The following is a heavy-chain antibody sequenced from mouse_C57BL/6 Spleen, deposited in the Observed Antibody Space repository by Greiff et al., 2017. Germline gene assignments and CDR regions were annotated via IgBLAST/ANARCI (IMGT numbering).Heavy chain of an antibody. Sequence: QVQLQQPAAELVRPGTSVKVSCKASGYAFTNYMIERVKQRPGQGLAWIGLINPGRGGTNYNEKVKGKATLTADKSSSTAYMQLSSLTSEDAAVYFCARDGYSYYWDCWCQGTTLTVS. CDR1: GYAFTNYM. CDR2: INPGRGGT. J-gene: IGHJ2*01. CDR3: ARDGYSYYWDC. V-gene: IGHV1-54*01. D-gene: IGHD2-3*01.